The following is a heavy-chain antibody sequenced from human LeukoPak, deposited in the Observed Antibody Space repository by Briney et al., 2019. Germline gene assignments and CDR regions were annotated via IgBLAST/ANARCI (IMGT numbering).Heavy chain of an antibody. CDR3: AIVRGWELLPTPNYFDY. CDR2: IIPILGIA. V-gene: IGHV1-69*04. J-gene: IGHJ4*02. Sequence: SVKVSCKASGGTFSSYAISWVRQAPGQGLEWMGRIIPILGIANYAQKFQGRVTITADKSTSTAYMELSSLRSEDTAVYYCAIVRGWELLPTPNYFDYWGQGTLVTVSS. D-gene: IGHD1-26*01. CDR1: GGTFSSYA.